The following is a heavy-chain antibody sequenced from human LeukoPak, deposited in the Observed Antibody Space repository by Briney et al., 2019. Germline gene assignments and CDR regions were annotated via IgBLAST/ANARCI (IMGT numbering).Heavy chain of an antibody. Sequence: GGSLRLSCAASGFTFTNAWMTWVRQAPGKGLEWVGRIKTKTDGGTADYAAPVKGRFTISRDDSKNTLCLQMNSLKTEDTAIYYCVYDLDYWGQGTLLTVSS. CDR3: VYDLDY. CDR1: GFTFTNAW. CDR2: IKTKTDGGTA. D-gene: IGHD5/OR15-5a*01. J-gene: IGHJ4*02. V-gene: IGHV3-15*01.